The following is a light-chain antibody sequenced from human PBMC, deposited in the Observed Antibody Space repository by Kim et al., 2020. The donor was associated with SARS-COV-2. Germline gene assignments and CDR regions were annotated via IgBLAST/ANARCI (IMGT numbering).Light chain of an antibody. J-gene: IGKJ3*01. V-gene: IGKV1-8*01. CDR2: AAS. CDR1: QGISSH. Sequence: AIRITQSPSSLSASTGDTVTITCRASQGISSHLGWYQQKPGKVPKLLIYAASTLQSGVPSRFRGSGSGTDFTLTISRLQPEDFATYYCQQYYTYPVTFGPGTKVDIK. CDR3: QQYYTYPVT.